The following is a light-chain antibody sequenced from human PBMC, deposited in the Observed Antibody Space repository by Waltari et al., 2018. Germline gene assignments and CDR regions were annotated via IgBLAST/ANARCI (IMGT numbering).Light chain of an antibody. V-gene: IGKV3-15*01. CDR3: QQYNDWPPLT. CDR1: QSVRSN. J-gene: IGKJ4*01. CDR2: GAS. Sequence: EVVMTQSPATLSVSPGERATLSCRASQSVRSNLAWYQQKPGQAPSLLIYGASTRATGIPARFSGSGSGTECTLTINSMQSEDFAVYYCQQYNDWPPLTFGGGTKVEIK.